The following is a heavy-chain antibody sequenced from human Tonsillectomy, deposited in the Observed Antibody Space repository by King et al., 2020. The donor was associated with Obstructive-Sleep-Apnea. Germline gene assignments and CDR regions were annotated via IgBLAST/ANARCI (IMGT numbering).Heavy chain of an antibody. Sequence: QLVQSGSELKKPGASVKVSCKASGYTFTSYAMNWVRQAPGQGLEWMGWINTNTGNPTYAQGFTGRFVFSLDTSVSTAYLQISSLKAEDTAVYYCARGKRITMVRGVINHAFDIWGQGTMVTVSS. V-gene: IGHV7-4-1*02. CDR3: ARGKRITMVRGVINHAFDI. J-gene: IGHJ3*02. CDR2: INTNTGNP. D-gene: IGHD3-10*01. CDR1: GYTFTSYA.